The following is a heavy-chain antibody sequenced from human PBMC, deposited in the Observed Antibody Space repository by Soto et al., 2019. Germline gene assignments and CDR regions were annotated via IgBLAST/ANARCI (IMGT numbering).Heavy chain of an antibody. CDR3: ARAVSTLLYYFDC. CDR2: INPNSGGT. Sequence: GASVKVSCKAYGYTFTDYYMHWVRQAPGQGLEWMGWINPNSGGTNYAQKFQGRVTMTRDTSISTAYMEVSRLRSDDTAVYYCARAVSTLLYYFDCWGQGTLVTVSS. D-gene: IGHD4-17*01. V-gene: IGHV1-2*02. J-gene: IGHJ4*02. CDR1: GYTFTDYY.